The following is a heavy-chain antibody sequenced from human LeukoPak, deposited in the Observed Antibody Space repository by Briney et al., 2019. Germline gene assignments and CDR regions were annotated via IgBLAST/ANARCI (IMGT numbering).Heavy chain of an antibody. CDR2: ISDSGST. CDR1: GASISSYY. J-gene: IGHJ4*02. D-gene: IGHD4-17*01. V-gene: IGHV4-59*08. CDR3: ARHYHGDPFDY. Sequence: ASETLSLTCTVSGASISSYYWSWIRQPPEQGLDWIGYISDSGSTNYNPSLESRVTMSVDTSKNQFSLKLTSVTAADTAVYFCARHYHGDPFDYWGQGALVTVSS.